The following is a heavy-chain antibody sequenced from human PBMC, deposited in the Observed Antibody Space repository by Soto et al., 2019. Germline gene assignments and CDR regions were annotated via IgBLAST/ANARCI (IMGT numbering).Heavy chain of an antibody. CDR2: ISAYNGNT. CDR1: GYTVTSYG. D-gene: IGHD4-17*01. J-gene: IGHJ5*02. V-gene: IGHV1-18*01. CDR3: ARGHYGDYEMEWFDP. Sequence: QVQLVQSGAEVKKRGASVKVSCKASGYTVTSYGSRWVRQAPGQGLEWMGWISAYNGNTNYAQKLQGRVTMTTDTSTSTAYMELRSLRSDDTAVYYCARGHYGDYEMEWFDPWGQGTLVTVSS.